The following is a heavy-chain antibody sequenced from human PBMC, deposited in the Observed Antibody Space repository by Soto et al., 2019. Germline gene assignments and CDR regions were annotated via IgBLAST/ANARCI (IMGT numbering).Heavy chain of an antibody. CDR2: IYYSGST. Sequence: PSETLSLTCSVSGGSINSSSYFWGWVRQPPGKGLEWIGSIYYSGSTYYNPSLRSRVTISVDTSKNQFSLKLSSLTAADTAVYYCARSPSTSSIGTFDIWGQGTKVTVSS. CDR1: GGSINSSSYF. V-gene: IGHV4-39*07. CDR3: ARSPSTSSIGTFDI. J-gene: IGHJ3*02. D-gene: IGHD6-6*01.